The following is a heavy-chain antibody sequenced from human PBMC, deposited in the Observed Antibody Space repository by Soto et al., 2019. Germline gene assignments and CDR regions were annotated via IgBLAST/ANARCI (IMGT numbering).Heavy chain of an antibody. J-gene: IGHJ6*02. D-gene: IGHD2-21*01. CDR1: GFTFSSYG. CDR3: ARDQRDSHYYYYCMDV. V-gene: IGHV3-33*01. Sequence: GGSLRLSCAASGFTFSSYGIHWVRQAPGKGLEWVAVIWYDGSNKYYADSVKGRFTISRDNSRNTLYLQMNSLRAEDTAVYYCARDQRDSHYYYYCMDVWGQGTTVTVSS. CDR2: IWYDGSNK.